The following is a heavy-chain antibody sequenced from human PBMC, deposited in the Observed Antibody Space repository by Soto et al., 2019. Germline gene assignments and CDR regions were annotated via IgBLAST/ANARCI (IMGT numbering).Heavy chain of an antibody. V-gene: IGHV4-59*01. CDR2: IYYSGST. D-gene: IGHD6-19*01. CDR3: ARDLYSSGWPDY. CDR1: GGSISSYY. J-gene: IGHJ4*02. Sequence: QVQLPESGPGLVKPSETLSLTCIVSGGSISSYYWSWIRQPPGKGLVWIGYIYYSGSTNYNPSLKSRDTISVDTSDNQLSLKLRSGTAADTAVYYCARDLYSSGWPDYCGQGTLVTVSS.